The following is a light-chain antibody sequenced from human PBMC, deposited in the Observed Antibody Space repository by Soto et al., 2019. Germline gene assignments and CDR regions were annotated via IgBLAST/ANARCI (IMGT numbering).Light chain of an antibody. Sequence: IQLTQSPSSLSASVGDRVTITCRASQSIGMFSSWYQQKPGKAPKLLIYAASSLQSGVPSRFSGSGSGTDFTLTISSLQPEDFAAYYCQQSYSTPWTFGQGTKVDIK. CDR1: QSIGMF. CDR3: QQSYSTPWT. CDR2: AAS. J-gene: IGKJ1*01. V-gene: IGKV1-39*01.